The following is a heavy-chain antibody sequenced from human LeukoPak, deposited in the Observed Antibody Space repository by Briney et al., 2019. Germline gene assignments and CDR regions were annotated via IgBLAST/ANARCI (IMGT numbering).Heavy chain of an antibody. CDR3: ARDLLDYGDFIDAFDI. CDR1: GGTFTSYA. J-gene: IGHJ3*02. D-gene: IGHD4-17*01. Sequence: ASGKVPCKASGGTFTSYAISWVRQAPGQGLERMGGIIPIFGTANYAQTFQGRVTITADESTSTTYMELRSLRSGHTAVYYCARDLLDYGDFIDAFDIWGQGTMVTVSS. CDR2: IIPIFGTA. V-gene: IGHV1-69*13.